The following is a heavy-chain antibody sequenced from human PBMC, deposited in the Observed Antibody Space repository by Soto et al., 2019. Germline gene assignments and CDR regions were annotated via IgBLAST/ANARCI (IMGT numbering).Heavy chain of an antibody. J-gene: IGHJ3*02. CDR1: GGSFSGYY. CDR3: ARGELRFLEWLSYPNNAFDI. CDR2: INHSGST. Sequence: QVQLQQWGAGLLKPSETLSLTCAVYGGSFSGYYWSWIRQPPGKGLEWIGEINHSGSTNYNPSLKSRVTISVDTSKYQFSLKLSSVTAADTAVYYCARGELRFLEWLSYPNNAFDIWGQGTMVTVSS. V-gene: IGHV4-34*01. D-gene: IGHD3-3*01.